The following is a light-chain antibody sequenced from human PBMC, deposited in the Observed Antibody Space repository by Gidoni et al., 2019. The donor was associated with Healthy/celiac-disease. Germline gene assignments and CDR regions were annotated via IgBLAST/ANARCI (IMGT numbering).Light chain of an antibody. J-gene: IGKJ5*01. Sequence: DIHVTQSTSSLSASVGDRVTITCRASQSISSYLNWYQQKPGKAPKLLIYAASSLQSGVPSRFSGRGAGTDFTLTISSLQPEDFATYYCQQSYSNPRITFGQGTRLEIK. V-gene: IGKV1-39*01. CDR2: AAS. CDR1: QSISSY. CDR3: QQSYSNPRIT.